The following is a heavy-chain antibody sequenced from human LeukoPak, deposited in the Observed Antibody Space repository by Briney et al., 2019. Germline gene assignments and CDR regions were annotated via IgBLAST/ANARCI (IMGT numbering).Heavy chain of an antibody. CDR2: ISYGGSKK. V-gene: IGHV3-30*18. J-gene: IGHJ4*02. Sequence: PGGSLRLSCAASGFTFSSYGMHWVRQAPGKGLEWVAVISYGGSKKYYADSVKGRFTISRDHSKNTLYLQMSNQRVEDTAVYYCGKDRGSSGRDGIDYWGQGTLVAVSA. CDR3: GKDRGSSGRDGIDY. D-gene: IGHD6-19*01. CDR1: GFTFSSYG.